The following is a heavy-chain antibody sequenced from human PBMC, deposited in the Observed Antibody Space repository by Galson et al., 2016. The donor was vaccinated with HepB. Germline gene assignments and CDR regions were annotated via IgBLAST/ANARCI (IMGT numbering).Heavy chain of an antibody. CDR2: IYISGST. J-gene: IGHJ3*02. V-gene: IGHV4-61*02. CDR1: GGSISSGSYY. Sequence: TLSLTCTVSGGSISSGSYYWSWIRQPAGKGLEWIGRIYISGSTTYNPSLKSRVTISVDTSNNQFSLNLSSVTAADTAVYYCAKDLATLGTISEVRPGTEFDAFNIWGQGTMVSVSS. D-gene: IGHD5-12*01. CDR3: AKDLATLGTISEVRPGTEFDAFNI.